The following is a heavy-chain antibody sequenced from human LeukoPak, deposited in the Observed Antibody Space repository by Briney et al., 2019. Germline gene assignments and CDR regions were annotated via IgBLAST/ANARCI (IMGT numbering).Heavy chain of an antibody. V-gene: IGHV1-69*04. J-gene: IGHJ6*02. CDR1: GGTFISYA. Sequence: ASVKVSCKASGGTFISYAISWVRQAPGQGLEWMGRIIPILGIANYAQKFQGRVTITADKSTSTAYMELSSLRSEDTAVYYCARGGSYGLGYYGMDVWGQGTTVTVSS. CDR2: IIPILGIA. D-gene: IGHD1-26*01. CDR3: ARGGSYGLGYYGMDV.